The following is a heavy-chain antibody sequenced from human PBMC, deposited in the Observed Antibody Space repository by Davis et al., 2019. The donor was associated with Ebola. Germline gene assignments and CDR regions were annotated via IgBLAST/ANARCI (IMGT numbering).Heavy chain of an antibody. J-gene: IGHJ6*02. V-gene: IGHV3-7*03. CDR3: ARYITNKGGMDV. CDR1: GFTVSSNY. Sequence: GESLKISCAASGFTVSSNYMSWVRQAPGKGLEWVANINGDGSEKYYVESVRGRLTISRDTAKNSLYLQMNSLRAEDTAVYYCARYITNKGGMDVWGQGTTVTVSS. CDR2: INGDGSEK. D-gene: IGHD3-10*01.